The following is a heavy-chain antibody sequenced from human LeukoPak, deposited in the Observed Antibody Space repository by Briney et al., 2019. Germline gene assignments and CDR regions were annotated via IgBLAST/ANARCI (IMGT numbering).Heavy chain of an antibody. Sequence: GGSLRLSCAASGFTFSSYAMSWVRQAPGKGLEWVSAISGSGGSTYYADSVKGRFTISRDNSKNTLYLQTNSLRAEDTAVYYCAKSVVRHGDYGCFDYWGQGTLVTVSS. D-gene: IGHD4-17*01. CDR3: AKSVVRHGDYGCFDY. J-gene: IGHJ4*02. CDR2: ISGSGGST. V-gene: IGHV3-23*01. CDR1: GFTFSSYA.